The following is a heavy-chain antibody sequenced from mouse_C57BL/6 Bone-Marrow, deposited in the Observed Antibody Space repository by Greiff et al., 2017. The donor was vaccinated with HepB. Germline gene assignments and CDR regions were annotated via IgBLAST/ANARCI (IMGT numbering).Heavy chain of an antibody. Sequence: EVQLRRSGAELVRPGASVKLSCTASGFNIKDAYMHGVKNRPEQGLEWIGWIDPENGDTEYASKFQGKATITADTSSNTAYLQLSSLTSEDTAVYYCTTDGSSWGDYWGQGTSVTVSS. CDR1: GFNIKDAY. V-gene: IGHV14-4*01. CDR3: TTDGSSWGDY. J-gene: IGHJ4*01. D-gene: IGHD1-1*01. CDR2: IDPENGDT.